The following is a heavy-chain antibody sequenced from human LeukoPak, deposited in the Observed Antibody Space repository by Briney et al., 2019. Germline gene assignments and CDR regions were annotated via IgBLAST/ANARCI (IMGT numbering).Heavy chain of an antibody. CDR3: ARRRYSGYEGYFDK. CDR2: TYYCSKWSY. D-gene: IGHD5-12*01. V-gene: IGHV6-1*01. Sequence: SETLSLTCAISGDTVSSNSAAWNWFRQSPSRGLEWLGRTYYCSKWSYDYSGLVKSRITINPDTSKNQFSLQLNFVTPEDTTVYYCARRRYSGYEGYFDKWGQGTLVTVSS. J-gene: IGHJ4*02. CDR1: GDTVSSNSAA.